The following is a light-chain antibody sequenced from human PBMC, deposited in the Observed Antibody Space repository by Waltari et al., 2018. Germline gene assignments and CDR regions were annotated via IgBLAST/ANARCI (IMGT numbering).Light chain of an antibody. V-gene: IGLV3-1*01. CDR1: KLGDQY. CDR3: QEWDSGPAV. CDR2: QDK. J-gene: IGLJ1*01. Sequence: SELTQPPSVSVSPGQTASITCSGDKLGDQYVSWFQQRPGQSPTLVIYQDKERPSGIPERFSGSNSGTTATLTISGTQALDEADYYCQEWDSGPAVFGTGTKVTVL.